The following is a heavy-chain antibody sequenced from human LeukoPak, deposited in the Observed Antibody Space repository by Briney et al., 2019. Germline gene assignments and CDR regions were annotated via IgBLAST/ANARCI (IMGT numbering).Heavy chain of an antibody. CDR3: ARDRGAMWSNDAFDI. V-gene: IGHV4-31*03. CDR2: TSNSDYP. J-gene: IGHJ3*02. CDR1: GASIRTSEDH. Sequence: TSETLSLTCTVSGASIRTSEDHWTWIRQHPGKGLEWIGYTSNSDYPDSNPSLKSRVTISLDTSKNQFSLKLRSVTAADTAVYYCARDRGAMWSNDAFDIWGQGTMVTVSS. D-gene: IGHD3-10*01.